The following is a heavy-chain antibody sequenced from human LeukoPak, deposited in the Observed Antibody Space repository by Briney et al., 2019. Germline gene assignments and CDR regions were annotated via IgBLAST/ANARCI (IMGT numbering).Heavy chain of an antibody. J-gene: IGHJ4*02. CDR2: ISGSGGST. CDR3: ARSGYNYGYWFDY. V-gene: IGHV3-23*01. D-gene: IGHD5-18*01. Sequence: GGSLRLSCAASGFTFSSYGMSWVRQAPGKGLEWVSAISGSGGSTYYADSVKGRFTISRDNSKNTLYLQMNSLRAEDTAVYYCARSGYNYGYWFDYWGQGTLVTVSS. CDR1: GFTFSSYG.